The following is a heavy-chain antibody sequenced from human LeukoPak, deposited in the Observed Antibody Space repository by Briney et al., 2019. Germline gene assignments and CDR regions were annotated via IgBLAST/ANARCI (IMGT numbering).Heavy chain of an antibody. Sequence: PGGSLRLSCAPSGFTFRSYAMSWGRHAPGKGLGWVSFISPSGDRTSNADTVEGRFTLSPDNTRNTLYLQMNSLRDEDTRVYYCAIMHGYYDGSGFWAQRGQGTLVSVSS. J-gene: IGHJ4*02. CDR3: AIMHGYYDGSGFWAQ. D-gene: IGHD3-22*01. V-gene: IGHV3-23*01. CDR2: ISPSGDRT. CDR1: GFTFRSYA.